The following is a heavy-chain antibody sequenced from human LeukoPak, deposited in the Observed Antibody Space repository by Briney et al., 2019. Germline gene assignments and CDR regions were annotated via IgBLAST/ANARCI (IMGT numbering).Heavy chain of an antibody. J-gene: IGHJ3*02. CDR3: ARSGGCSYGDAFDI. V-gene: IGHV1-8*01. CDR1: GYTFTSYD. Sequence: GASVKVSCKASGYTFTSYDINWVRQATGQGLEWMGWMNPNSGNTGYAQKFQGRVTMTRNTSISTAYMELSSLRSEDTAVYYCARSGGCSYGDAFDIWGQGTMVTVSS. CDR2: MNPNSGNT. D-gene: IGHD5-18*01.